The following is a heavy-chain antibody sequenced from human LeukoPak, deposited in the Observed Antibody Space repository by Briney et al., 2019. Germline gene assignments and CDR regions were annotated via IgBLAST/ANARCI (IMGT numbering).Heavy chain of an antibody. D-gene: IGHD3-3*01. CDR1: GFTFSSYG. CDR3: AKDRAISYYFDY. J-gene: IGHJ4*02. V-gene: IGHV3-23*01. CDR2: ISGSGGST. Sequence: GGSLRLSCAASGFTFSSYGMSWVRQAPGKGLEWVSAISGSGGSTYYADSVKGGFTISRDNSKNTLYLQMNSLRAEDTAVYYCAKDRAISYYFDYWGQGTLVTVSS.